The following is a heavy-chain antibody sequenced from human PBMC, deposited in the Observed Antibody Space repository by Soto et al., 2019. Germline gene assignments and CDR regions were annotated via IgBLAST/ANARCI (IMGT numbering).Heavy chain of an antibody. J-gene: IGHJ6*02. D-gene: IGHD3-10*01. Sequence: PGGSLRLSCTASGFTFGDYAMSWVRQAPGKGLEWVGFIGSKAYGGTTEYAASVKGRFTISRDDSKSIAYLQMNSLKTEDNEVYYCTRDRFGGRNPYSGMDVWGQGTTGTVAS. V-gene: IGHV3-49*04. CDR1: GFTFGDYA. CDR3: TRDRFGGRNPYSGMDV. CDR2: IGSKAYGGTT.